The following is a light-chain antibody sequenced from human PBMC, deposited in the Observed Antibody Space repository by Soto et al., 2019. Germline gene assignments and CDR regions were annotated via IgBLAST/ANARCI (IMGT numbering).Light chain of an antibody. J-gene: IGKJ2*01. Sequence: EIVLTQSPATLSLSPGERATLSCRASQSISTSLAWFQQKRGQAPRLLIYDVSKRTTGIPVRFSGSGSGTDFTLTISSLEPEDFASYYCQQRDSWPYTFGQGTKLEIK. CDR2: DVS. CDR1: QSISTS. V-gene: IGKV3-11*01. CDR3: QQRDSWPYT.